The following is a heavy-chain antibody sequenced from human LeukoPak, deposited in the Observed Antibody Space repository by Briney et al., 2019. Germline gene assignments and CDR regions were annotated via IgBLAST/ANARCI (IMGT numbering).Heavy chain of an antibody. D-gene: IGHD6-19*01. V-gene: IGHV4-39*07. CDR1: GGSTSSSSYY. CDR2: IYYSGST. CDR3: ARIAVAGTGFDP. Sequence: PSETLSLTCTVSGGSTSSSSYYWGWIRQPPGKGLEWIGSIYYSGSTYYNPSLKSRVTISVDKSKNQFSLKLSSVTAADTAVYYCARIAVAGTGFDPWGQGTLVTVSS. J-gene: IGHJ5*02.